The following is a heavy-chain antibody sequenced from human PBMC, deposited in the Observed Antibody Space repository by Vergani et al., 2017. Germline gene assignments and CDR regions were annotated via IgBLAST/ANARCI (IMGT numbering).Heavy chain of an antibody. V-gene: IGHV3-30-3*01. CDR3: AREDGGRGYYDSSGTFD. Sequence: VQLVESGGGLVKPGGSLRLSCAASGFTFSNAWMSWVRQAPGKGLECVAVISYDGSNKYYADSVKGRFTISRDKSKNTLYLQMNSLRAEDTAVYYCAREDGGRGYYDSSGTFDWGQGTLVTVSS. J-gene: IGHJ4*02. D-gene: IGHD3-22*01. CDR2: ISYDGSNK. CDR1: GFTFSNAW.